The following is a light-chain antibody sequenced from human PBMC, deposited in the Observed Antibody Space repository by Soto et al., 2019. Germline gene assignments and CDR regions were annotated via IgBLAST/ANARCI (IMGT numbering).Light chain of an antibody. CDR1: SSDVGGYNY. J-gene: IGLJ3*02. V-gene: IGLV2-8*01. CDR3: SSYAGSNNWV. CDR2: EVT. Sequence: QSALTQPPSASGSPGQSVTISCTGTSSDVGGYNYVSWYQQHPGKAPKLMIFEVTKRPSGVPDRFSGSKSGNTASLTVSGLQVEYEAEYCCSSYAGSNNWVFGGETQGTVL.